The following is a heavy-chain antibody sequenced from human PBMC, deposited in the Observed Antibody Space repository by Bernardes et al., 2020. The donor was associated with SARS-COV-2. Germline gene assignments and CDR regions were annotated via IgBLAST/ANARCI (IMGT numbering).Heavy chain of an antibody. V-gene: IGHV3-74*01. CDR3: AKSAFISGRGYYIDY. D-gene: IGHD3-10*01. Sequence: GGSLRLSCVASGFTLSNYWMHWVRQAPGKGLVWVSRFSSDGTVTNYADSVRGRFTISRDNAKNTLFLQMNGLRAEDTSLYYCAKSAFISGRGYYIDYWPQGTLVTVSS. CDR1: GFTLSNYW. CDR2: FSSDGTVT. J-gene: IGHJ4*02.